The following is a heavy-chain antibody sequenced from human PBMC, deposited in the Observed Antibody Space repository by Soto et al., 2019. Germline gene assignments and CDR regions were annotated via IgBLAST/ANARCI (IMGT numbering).Heavy chain of an antibody. V-gene: IGHV3-21*04. D-gene: IGHD4-17*01. CDR2: ISSSSSYI. CDR3: AKDLSITNYGRFDY. Sequence: GGSLRLSCAASGFTFSSYSMNWVRQAPGKGLEWVSSISSSSSYIYYADSVEGRFTISRDNSKKTLYLQMKSLRAEDTAVYYCAKDLSITNYGRFDYGAQGTLVTVSS. CDR1: GFTFSSYS. J-gene: IGHJ4*02.